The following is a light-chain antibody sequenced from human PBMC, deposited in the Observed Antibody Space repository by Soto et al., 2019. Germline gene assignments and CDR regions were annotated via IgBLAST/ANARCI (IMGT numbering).Light chain of an antibody. V-gene: IGLV1-47*01. CDR1: SPNIGSNY. Sequence: QSVLTQPPSASGTPGQGVTFSCSGGSPNIGSNYVYWYQQLPGTAPKLLIYRNNQRPSGVPDRFSGSKSGTSASLAISGLRSEDEADYYCAAWDDSLSGVVFGGGTKLTVL. CDR3: AAWDDSLSGVV. J-gene: IGLJ2*01. CDR2: RNN.